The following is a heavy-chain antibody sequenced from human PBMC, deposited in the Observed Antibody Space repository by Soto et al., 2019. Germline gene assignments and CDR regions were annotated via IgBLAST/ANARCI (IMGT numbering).Heavy chain of an antibody. V-gene: IGHV4-31*03. D-gene: IGHD2-15*01. CDR3: AREAIGRDGSYFDY. J-gene: IGHJ4*02. Sequence: QVQLQESGPGLVKPSQTLSLTCTVSGGSISSGGYYWGWIRQHPGKGLEWIGYIYYSGSTYYNPSLKSRVTISVDTSKNQFSLKLSSVTAADTAVYYCAREAIGRDGSYFDYWGQGTLVTVSS. CDR2: IYYSGST. CDR1: GGSISSGGYY.